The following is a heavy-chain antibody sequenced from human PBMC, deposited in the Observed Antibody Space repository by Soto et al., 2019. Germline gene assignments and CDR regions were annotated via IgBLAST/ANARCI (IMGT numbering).Heavy chain of an antibody. CDR3: ARTYGDYSPDFDY. D-gene: IGHD4-17*01. J-gene: IGHJ4*02. CDR2: IWYDGSNK. CDR1: GFTFSSYG. Sequence: QVQLVESGGGVVQPGRSLRLSCAASGFTFSSYGMHWVRQAPGKGLEWVAVIWYDGSNKYYADSVKGRFIISRDNSKNTLYLQMNSLRAEDTAVYYCARTYGDYSPDFDYWGQGTLVTVSS. V-gene: IGHV3-33*01.